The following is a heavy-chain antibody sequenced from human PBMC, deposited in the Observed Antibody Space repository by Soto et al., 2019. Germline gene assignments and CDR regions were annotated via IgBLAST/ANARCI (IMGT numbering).Heavy chain of an antibody. CDR1: GFTFSSYA. J-gene: IGHJ6*02. Sequence: EVQLLESGGGLVQPGGSLRLSCAASGFTFSSYAMSWVRQAPGKGLEWVSAISGSGGSTYYADSVKGRFTISRDNSKNTLYLQMNSLRAEDTAVYYCAKDWGYYYDSSGYSYYYYYGMDVWGQGTTVTVSS. D-gene: IGHD3-22*01. V-gene: IGHV3-23*01. CDR3: AKDWGYYYDSSGYSYYYYYGMDV. CDR2: ISGSGGST.